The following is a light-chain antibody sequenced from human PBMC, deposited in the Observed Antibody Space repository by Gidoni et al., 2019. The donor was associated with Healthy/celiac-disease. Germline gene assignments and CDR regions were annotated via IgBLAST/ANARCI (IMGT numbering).Light chain of an antibody. Sequence: DIQLTPSPSSLSASVGDRVTITCQASQDISNYLNWYQQKPGKAPKLLIYDASNVETGVPSRFSGSGSGTDFTFTISSLQPEEIATYYCQQYDKLPTITFGQGTRLEIK. CDR2: DAS. CDR3: QQYDKLPTIT. J-gene: IGKJ5*01. V-gene: IGKV1-33*01. CDR1: QDISNY.